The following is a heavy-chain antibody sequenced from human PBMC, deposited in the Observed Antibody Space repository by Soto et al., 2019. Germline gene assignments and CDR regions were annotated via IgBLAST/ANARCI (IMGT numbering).Heavy chain of an antibody. CDR1: GGSISSGDYY. CDR3: ARAQSGRYYPYYYYGMDV. CDR2: IYYSGST. D-gene: IGHD3-10*01. V-gene: IGHV4-30-4*01. J-gene: IGHJ6*02. Sequence: QVQLQESGPGLVKPSQTLSLTCTVSGGSISSGDYYWSWIRQPPGKGLEWIGYIYYSGSTYYNPSLKSRVTIAVDTSKNQFSLKLSSVTAADTAVYYCARAQSGRYYPYYYYGMDVWGQRTTVTVSS.